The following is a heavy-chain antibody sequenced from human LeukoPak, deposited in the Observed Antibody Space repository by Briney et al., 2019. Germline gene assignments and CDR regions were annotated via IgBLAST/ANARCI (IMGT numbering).Heavy chain of an antibody. D-gene: IGHD3-16*02. V-gene: IGHV3-30-3*01. J-gene: IGHJ4*02. Sequence: PGGSLRLSCAASGFTFSSYAMHWVRQAPGKGLEWVAVISYDGSNKYYADSVKGRFTISRDNSKNTLYLQMNSLRAEDTAVYYCARHSYVWGSYRYLSVDYWGQGTLVTVSS. CDR3: ARHSYVWGSYRYLSVDY. CDR1: GFTFSSYA. CDR2: ISYDGSNK.